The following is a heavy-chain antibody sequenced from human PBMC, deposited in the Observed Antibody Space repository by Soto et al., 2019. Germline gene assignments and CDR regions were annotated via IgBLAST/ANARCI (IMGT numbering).Heavy chain of an antibody. J-gene: IGHJ4*02. V-gene: IGHV1-2*04. D-gene: IGHD3-22*01. Sequence: ASVKVSCKASGYTFTGYYMHWVRQAPGQGLEWMGWINPNSGGTNYAQKFQGWVTITRDTSISTAYMELSRLRSDDTDVYYCARGETDSSGVFDYWGQGTLVTVSS. CDR2: INPNSGGT. CDR1: GYTFTGYY. CDR3: ARGETDSSGVFDY.